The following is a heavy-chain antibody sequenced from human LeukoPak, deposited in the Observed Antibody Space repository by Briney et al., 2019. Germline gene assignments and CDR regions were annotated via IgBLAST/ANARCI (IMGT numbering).Heavy chain of an antibody. D-gene: IGHD6-6*01. CDR3: AREGSSSSPFDY. V-gene: IGHV3-33*01. Sequence: QAGGSLRLSCAASGFTFSSYGMHWARQAPGKGLEWVAVIWYDGSNKYYADSVKGRFTISRDNSKNTLYLQMNSLRAEDTAVYYCAREGSSSSPFDYWGQGTLVTVSS. CDR2: IWYDGSNK. CDR1: GFTFSSYG. J-gene: IGHJ4*02.